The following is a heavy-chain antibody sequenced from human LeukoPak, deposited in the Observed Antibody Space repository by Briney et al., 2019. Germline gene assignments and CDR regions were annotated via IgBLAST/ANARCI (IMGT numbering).Heavy chain of an antibody. CDR2: ISGSGGST. V-gene: IGHV3-23*01. CDR1: GFTSSSYA. J-gene: IGHJ6*02. CDR3: AKPPIDYYYYGMDV. Sequence: GGSLRLSCAASGFTSSSYAMSWVRQAPGKGLEWVSAISGSGGSTYYADSVKGRFTISRDNSKNTLYLQMNSLRAEDTAVYYCAKPPIDYYYYGMDVWGQGTTVTVSS. D-gene: IGHD5-24*01.